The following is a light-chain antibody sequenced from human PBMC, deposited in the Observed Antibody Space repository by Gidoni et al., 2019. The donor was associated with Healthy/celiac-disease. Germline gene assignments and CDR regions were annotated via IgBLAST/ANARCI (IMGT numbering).Light chain of an antibody. J-gene: IGKJ3*01. Sequence: DIQMTQSPSSLSASVEDRVTITCQASQDISNYLNWYQQKPGKAPKLLIYDASYLETGVPSRFSGSGSGTDFTFTISSLQPEDIATYYCQQYDNLPPFTFGPGTKVDIK. V-gene: IGKV1-33*01. CDR1: QDISNY. CDR3: QQYDNLPPFT. CDR2: DAS.